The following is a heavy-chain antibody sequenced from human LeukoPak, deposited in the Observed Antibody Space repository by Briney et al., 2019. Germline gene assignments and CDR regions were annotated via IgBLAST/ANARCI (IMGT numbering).Heavy chain of an antibody. V-gene: IGHV1-69*13. CDR2: IIPIFGTA. CDR3: AKDRMATIIGEFDY. J-gene: IGHJ4*02. Sequence: ASVKVSCKASGGTFSSYAISWVRQAPGQGLEWMGGIIPIFGTANYAQKFQGRVTITADESTSTAYMELNSLRAEDTAVYYCAKDRMATIIGEFDYWGQGTLVTVSS. CDR1: GGTFSSYA. D-gene: IGHD5-24*01.